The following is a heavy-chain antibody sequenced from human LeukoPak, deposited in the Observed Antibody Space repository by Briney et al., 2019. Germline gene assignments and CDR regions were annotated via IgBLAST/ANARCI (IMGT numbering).Heavy chain of an antibody. Sequence: PGGSLRLSCAASGFTFSFYAMSGVRRAPGRGLEWVSRICGGGGRGSIVGTYYADSVKGRFTISRDTSTNTLYLQMNGLRAEDTAVYYCAKNFRNGTTSLDWFDPWGPGTLVTVSS. V-gene: IGHV3-23*01. CDR1: GFTFSFYA. J-gene: IGHJ5*02. CDR2: ICGGGGRGSIVGT. D-gene: IGHD1-7*01. CDR3: AKNFRNGTTSLDWFDP.